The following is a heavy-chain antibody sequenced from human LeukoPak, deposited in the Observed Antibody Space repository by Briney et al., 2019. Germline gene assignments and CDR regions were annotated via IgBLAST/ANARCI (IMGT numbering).Heavy chain of an antibody. CDR2: ISSNGGST. D-gene: IGHD3-10*01. V-gene: IGHV3-64*01. J-gene: IGHJ4*02. Sequence: PGGSLRLSCAASGFTFSSYAMHWVRQAPGKGLEYVSAISSNGGSTYYANSVKGRFTISRDNSKNTLYLQMGSLRAEDMAVYYCARDWTYYYGSGSYYWGQGTLVTVSS. CDR3: ARDWTYYYGSGSYY. CDR1: GFTFSSYA.